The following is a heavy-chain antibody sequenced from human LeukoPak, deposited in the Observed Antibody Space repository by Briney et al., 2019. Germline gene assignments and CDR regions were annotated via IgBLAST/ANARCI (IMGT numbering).Heavy chain of an antibody. D-gene: IGHD2-2*01. J-gene: IGHJ5*02. CDR2: IFHSGST. Sequence: SETLSLTCAVSGYSISSGYYWGWIRQPPGKGLEWIGSIFHSGSTYYNPSLKSRVTISVDTSKNQFSLKLTPVTAADTAVYFCARLGLSTAYNWFDPWGQGTLVTVSS. CDR1: GYSISSGYY. CDR3: ARLGLSTAYNWFDP. V-gene: IGHV4-38-2*01.